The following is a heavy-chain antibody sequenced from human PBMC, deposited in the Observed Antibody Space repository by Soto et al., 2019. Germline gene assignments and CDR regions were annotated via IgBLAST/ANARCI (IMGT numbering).Heavy chain of an antibody. D-gene: IGHD4-4*01. Sequence: ESGGGVVQPGRSLRLSCAASGFTFSSYAMHWVRQAPGKGLEWVAVISYDGSNKYYADSVKGRFTISRDNSKNTLYLQMNSLRAEDTAVYYCARPLWRDDYNWGYFDLWGRGTVVTVSS. V-gene: IGHV3-30-3*01. CDR2: ISYDGSNK. CDR1: GFTFSSYA. J-gene: IGHJ2*01. CDR3: ARPLWRDDYNWGYFDL.